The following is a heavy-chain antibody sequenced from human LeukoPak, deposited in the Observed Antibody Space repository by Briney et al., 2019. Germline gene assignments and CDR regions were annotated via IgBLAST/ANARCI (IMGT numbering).Heavy chain of an antibody. J-gene: IGHJ4*02. CDR3: ASKGLISRRLFFFDY. CDR2: IWPGDSET. CDR1: EFSFPSYW. V-gene: IGHV5-51*01. Sequence: GGALQISFQGSEFSFPSYWIGWARPMPGKGLEWMGIIWPGDSETRYSPSFQGQVTIPPDKSIRTDYMQSSSLQAYDTALYYCASKGLISRRLFFFDYRGQGALVTVSA. D-gene: IGHD3/OR15-3a*01.